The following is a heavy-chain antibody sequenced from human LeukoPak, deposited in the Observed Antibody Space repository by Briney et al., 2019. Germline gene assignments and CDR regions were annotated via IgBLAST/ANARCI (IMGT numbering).Heavy chain of an antibody. V-gene: IGHV3-23*01. D-gene: IGHD5-18*01. CDR3: AREYRGYSYVGAFDI. CDR2: ISGSGGST. CDR1: GFTFSNAW. Sequence: PGGSLRLSCAASGFTFSNAWMSWVRQAPGKGLEWVSAISGSGGSTYYADSVKGRFTISRDNSKNTLYLQMNSLRAEDTAVYYCAREYRGYSYVGAFDIWGQGTMVTVSS. J-gene: IGHJ3*02.